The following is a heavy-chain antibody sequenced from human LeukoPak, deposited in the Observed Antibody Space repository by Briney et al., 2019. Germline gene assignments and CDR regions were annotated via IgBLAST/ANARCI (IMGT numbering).Heavy chain of an antibody. D-gene: IGHD3-3*01. CDR3: ARGWDFWSGYRTPFDY. CDR1: GFTFSSYS. Sequence: GGSLRLSCAASGFTFSSYSMNWVRQAPGKGLEWVSSISSSSYIYYADSVKGRFTISRDNAMNSLYLQMNSLRAEDTAVYYCARGWDFWSGYRTPFDYWGQGTLVTVSS. CDR2: ISSSSYI. V-gene: IGHV3-21*01. J-gene: IGHJ4*02.